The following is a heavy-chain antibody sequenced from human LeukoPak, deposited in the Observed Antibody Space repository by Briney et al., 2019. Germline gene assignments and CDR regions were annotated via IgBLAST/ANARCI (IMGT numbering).Heavy chain of an antibody. CDR2: IYSGGST. J-gene: IGHJ4*02. CDR3: ASGHSYGSFDY. Sequence: PGGSLRLSCAASGFTVSSNYMSWVRQAPGKGLEWVSVIYSGGSTYYADSVKGRFTISRDNSKNTLYLQMNSLRGEDTAVYYCASGHSYGSFDYWGQGTLVTVSS. V-gene: IGHV3-53*01. D-gene: IGHD5-18*01. CDR1: GFTVSSNY.